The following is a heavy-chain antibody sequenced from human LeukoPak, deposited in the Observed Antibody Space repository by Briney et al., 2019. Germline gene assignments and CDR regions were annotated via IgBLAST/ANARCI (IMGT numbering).Heavy chain of an antibody. CDR2: INPNSGGT. CDR3: ARGSRITMVRGVILYYYYMDV. CDR1: GYTFTGYY. J-gene: IGHJ6*03. Sequence: GASVKVSCKASGYTFTGYYMHWVRQAPGQGLEWMGWINPNSGGTNYAQKFQGRVTMTRDTSISTAYMELSRLRSDDTAVYYCARGSRITMVRGVILYYYYMDVWGKGTTVTISS. D-gene: IGHD3-10*01. V-gene: IGHV1-2*02.